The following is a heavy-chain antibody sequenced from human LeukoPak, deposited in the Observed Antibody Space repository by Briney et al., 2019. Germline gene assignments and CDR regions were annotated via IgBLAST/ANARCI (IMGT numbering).Heavy chain of an antibody. D-gene: IGHD3-22*01. CDR2: IYYSGSF. V-gene: IGHV4-59*12. CDR1: GGAISTYF. J-gene: IGHJ4*02. CDR3: ARDLPPNYYDSSGQPEGFDY. Sequence: SETLSVTCTDPGGAISTYFWSWIRQPPGKGLEWLGYIYYSGSFNYNPSLMSRVNISVDTSKNQFSLKLSSVTAADTAVYYCARDLPPNYYDSSGQPEGFDYWGQGTLVTVSS.